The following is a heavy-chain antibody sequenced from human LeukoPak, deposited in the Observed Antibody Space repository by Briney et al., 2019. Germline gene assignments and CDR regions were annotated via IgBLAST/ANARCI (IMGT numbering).Heavy chain of an antibody. Sequence: ASVKVSCKVSGYTLTELSMHWVRQAPGKGLEWMGGFDPEDGETIYAQKFQGRVTMTEDTSTDTAYMELSSLRSEDTAVYYCARDNSMEYSSSHPNDAFDIWGQGTMVTVSS. CDR1: GYTLTELS. J-gene: IGHJ3*02. CDR3: ARDNSMEYSSSHPNDAFDI. CDR2: FDPEDGET. V-gene: IGHV1-24*01. D-gene: IGHD6-6*01.